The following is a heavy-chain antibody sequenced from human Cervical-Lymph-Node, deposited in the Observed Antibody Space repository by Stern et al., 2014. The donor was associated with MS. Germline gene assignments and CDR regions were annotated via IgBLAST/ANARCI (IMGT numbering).Heavy chain of an antibody. CDR2: IFYTGST. Sequence: QVQLQESGPGLVKPSQTLSLTCTVSGDSISSGDYYWSWIRQTPGKGLEWIGFIFYTGSTYYNPSLKSRLAISVDTSKNTFSLKLNSVTAADTAVYYCARGRSIFDSWGQGTLVAVS. CDR1: GDSISSGDYY. CDR3: ARGRSIFDS. J-gene: IGHJ4*02. D-gene: IGHD6-6*01. V-gene: IGHV4-30-4*01.